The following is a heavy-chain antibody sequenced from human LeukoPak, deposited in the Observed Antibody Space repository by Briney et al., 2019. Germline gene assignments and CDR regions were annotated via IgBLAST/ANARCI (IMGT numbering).Heavy chain of an antibody. Sequence: SETLSLTCTFSGGSLSSHYWSWIRQPPGKGLEWIGSIYYSGSTNYNASLSSRVTISVDTSKNQFSLKLSSVSAEDTAVYYCARDRLGYNGNFDYWGQGTLVTVS. CDR3: ARDRLGYNGNFDY. CDR2: IYYSGST. CDR1: GGSLSSHY. V-gene: IGHV4-59*11. D-gene: IGHD1-1*01. J-gene: IGHJ4*02.